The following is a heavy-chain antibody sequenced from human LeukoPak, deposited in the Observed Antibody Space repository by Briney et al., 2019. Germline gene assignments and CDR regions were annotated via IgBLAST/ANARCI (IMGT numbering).Heavy chain of an antibody. CDR1: GYSFTSYW. Sequence: GESLQLSCKGSGYSFTSYWIAWVRHMPGKGLEWMGIIFPADSDTRYNPSFQGQVTISAVKSISTAYLQWSSLKASDTAMHYGTTHRYFDYRVQGTLV. CDR2: IFPADSDT. V-gene: IGHV5-51*01. CDR3: TTHRYFDY. J-gene: IGHJ4*02.